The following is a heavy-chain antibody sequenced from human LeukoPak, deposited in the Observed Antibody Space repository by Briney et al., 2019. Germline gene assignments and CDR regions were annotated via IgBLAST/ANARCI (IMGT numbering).Heavy chain of an antibody. CDR3: ANTHEKSMY. V-gene: IGHV3-23*01. CDR1: GFTFSSYA. Sequence: PGGSLRLSCAASGFTFSSYAMSWVRQAPGKGLEWVSAIGGSGGSTYYADSVKGRFTISRDNSKNTLYLQMNSLRAEDTAVYCCANTHEKSMYWGQGTLVTGSS. J-gene: IGHJ4*02. CDR2: IGGSGGST.